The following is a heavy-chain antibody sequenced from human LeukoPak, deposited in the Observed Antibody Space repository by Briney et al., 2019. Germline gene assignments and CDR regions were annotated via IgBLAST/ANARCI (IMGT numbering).Heavy chain of an antibody. Sequence: ASVKVSCKASGYTFTTYYMHWARQAPGQGLEWMGIISPRGGTTSYAQKFQGRVTMTRDTSTSTVYMELSSLRSEDTAIYYCASEAYSSSSRVTYFDYWGQGTLVTVSS. V-gene: IGHV1-46*01. D-gene: IGHD6-6*01. J-gene: IGHJ4*02. CDR3: ASEAYSSSSRVTYFDY. CDR1: GYTFTTYY. CDR2: ISPRGGTT.